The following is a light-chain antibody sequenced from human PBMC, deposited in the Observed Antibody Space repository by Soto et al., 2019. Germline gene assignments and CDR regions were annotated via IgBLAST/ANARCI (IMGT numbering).Light chain of an antibody. CDR2: EVN. CDR3: CSYASSTAFV. V-gene: IGLV2-23*02. Sequence: QSALTQPASVSGSPGQSITISCTGTSSDVGSYNLVSWYQQHPGKAPKLIIYEVNKRPSGVSNRFSGSKSGSTASLTISGLRAEGEADYYCCSYASSTAFVFGGGTKVTVL. CDR1: SSDVGSYNL. J-gene: IGLJ3*02.